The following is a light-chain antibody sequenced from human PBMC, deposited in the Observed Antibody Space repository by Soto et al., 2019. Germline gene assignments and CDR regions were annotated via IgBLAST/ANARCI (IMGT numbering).Light chain of an antibody. CDR3: CSYATTSTPYV. CDR1: SRDVVSYKL. CDR2: EGG. Sequence: ALTQPASVSGSPGQSITISCTGASRDVVSYKLVSWYQQHPGKAPKLIIYEGGKRPSGVSDRFSGAKSGNTASLTISGLQAEDEADYYCCSYATTSTPYVFGTGTKVTVL. J-gene: IGLJ1*01. V-gene: IGLV2-23*01.